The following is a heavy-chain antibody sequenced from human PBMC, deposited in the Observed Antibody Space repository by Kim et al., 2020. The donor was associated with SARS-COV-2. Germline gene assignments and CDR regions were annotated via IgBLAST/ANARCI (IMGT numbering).Heavy chain of an antibody. J-gene: IGHJ6*02. Sequence: SLKSRVTISVDTSKNQFSRKLSSVTAADTAVYYCARHGGGYSYGPWGMDVWGQGTTVTVSS. D-gene: IGHD5-18*01. CDR3: ARHGGGYSYGPWGMDV. V-gene: IGHV4-39*01.